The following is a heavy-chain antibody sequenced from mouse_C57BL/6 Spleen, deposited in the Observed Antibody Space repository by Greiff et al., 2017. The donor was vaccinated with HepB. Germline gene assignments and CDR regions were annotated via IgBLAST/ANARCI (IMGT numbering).Heavy chain of an antibody. V-gene: IGHV14-4*01. CDR2: IDPENGDT. J-gene: IGHJ4*01. CDR1: GFNIKDDY. D-gene: IGHD1-1*01. Sequence: DVKLQESGAELVRPGASVKLSCTASGFNIKDDYMHWVKQRPEQGLEWIGWIDPENGDTEYASKFQGKATITADTSSNTAYLQLSSLTSEDTAVYYCTLITTVVAMDYWGQGTSVTVSS. CDR3: TLITTVVAMDY.